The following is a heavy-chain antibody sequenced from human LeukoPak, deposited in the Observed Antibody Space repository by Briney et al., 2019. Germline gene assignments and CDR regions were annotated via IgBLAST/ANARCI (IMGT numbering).Heavy chain of an antibody. CDR3: AREGLRGRRYYDILTGPNWFDP. CDR2: IYHSGNT. V-gene: IGHV4-38-2*02. J-gene: IGHJ5*02. CDR1: GYSISSGYY. Sequence: PSETLSLTCIVSGYSISSGYYWGWIRQPPGKGLEWIGSIYHSGNTYYNPSLKSRVTISVDTSKNQFSLKLSSVTAADTAVYYCAREGLRGRRYYDILTGPNWFDPWGQGTLVTVSS. D-gene: IGHD3-9*01.